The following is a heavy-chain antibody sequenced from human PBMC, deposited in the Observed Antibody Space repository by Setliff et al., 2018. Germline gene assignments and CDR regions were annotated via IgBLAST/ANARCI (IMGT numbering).Heavy chain of an antibody. CDR3: AREVGTSTSSDAFDV. Sequence: KPSETLSLTCTVSGDSISSGDYFWSWIRQPPGKGLEWIAYIYHSGSAYYNPSLKSRVTMSVDTSKNRFSLHLTSVTAADTAVYYCAREVGTSTSSDAFDVWGQGMMVT. V-gene: IGHV4-30-4*08. D-gene: IGHD1-26*01. J-gene: IGHJ3*01. CDR2: IYHSGSA. CDR1: GDSISSGDYF.